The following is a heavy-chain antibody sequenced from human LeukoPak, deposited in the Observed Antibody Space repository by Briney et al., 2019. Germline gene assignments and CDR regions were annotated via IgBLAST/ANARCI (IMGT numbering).Heavy chain of an antibody. V-gene: IGHV3-23*01. Sequence: GGSLRLSCAASGFTFSSYAMSWVRQAPGKGLEWVSAISGSGGSTYYADSVKGRFTISRDNSKNTLYLQMNSLRAEDTAVYYCAKGNYDILTGYYDYWGQGTLVTVPS. D-gene: IGHD3-9*01. J-gene: IGHJ4*02. CDR1: GFTFSSYA. CDR3: AKGNYDILTGYYDY. CDR2: ISGSGGST.